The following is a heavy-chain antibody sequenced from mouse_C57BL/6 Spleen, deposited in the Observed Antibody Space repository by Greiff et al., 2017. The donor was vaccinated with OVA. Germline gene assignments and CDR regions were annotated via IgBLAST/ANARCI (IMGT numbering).Heavy chain of an antibody. Sequence: QVQLKQPGAELVMPGASVKLSCKASGYTFTSYWMHWVKQRPGQGLEWIGEIDPSDSYTNYNQKFKGKSTLTVDKSSSTAYMQLSSLTSEDSAVYYWARGNYSNYRDYWGQGTTLTVSS. CDR1: GYTFTSYW. J-gene: IGHJ2*01. D-gene: IGHD2-5*01. CDR3: ARGNYSNYRDY. V-gene: IGHV1-69*01. CDR2: IDPSDSYT.